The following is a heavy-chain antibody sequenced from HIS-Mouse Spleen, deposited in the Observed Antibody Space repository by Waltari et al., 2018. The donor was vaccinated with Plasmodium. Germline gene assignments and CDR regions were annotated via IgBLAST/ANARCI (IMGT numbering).Heavy chain of an antibody. J-gene: IGHJ3*02. CDR3: ARAPIRDAFDI. D-gene: IGHD3-9*01. V-gene: IGHV4-34*12. Sequence: QVQLQQWGAGLLKPSETLSLTCAVYGGSFSGYYWSWIRQPPGKGLEWFGEIIHSGSTNNNPSLKSRVTISVDTSKNQFSLKLSSVTAADTAVYYCARAPIRDAFDIWGQGTMVTVSS. CDR1: GGSFSGYY. CDR2: IIHSGST.